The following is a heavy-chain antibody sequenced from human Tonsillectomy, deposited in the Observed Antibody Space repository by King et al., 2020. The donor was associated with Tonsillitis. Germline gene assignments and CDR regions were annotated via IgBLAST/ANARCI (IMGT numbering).Heavy chain of an antibody. D-gene: IGHD5-24*01. CDR1: GYSFTTHW. V-gene: IGHV5-51*01. CDR2: VYPCDSVL. Sequence: VQLVESGAEVKKPGESLTISCKGSGYSFTTHWIGWGRQMPGQGLDYMWIVYPCDSVLRYNPAFQGQVTISADKSISTAYLQWSSLQASDTGMYYCARALSPRDNAFQIWGQGTMITVSS. CDR3: ARALSPRDNAFQI. J-gene: IGHJ3*02.